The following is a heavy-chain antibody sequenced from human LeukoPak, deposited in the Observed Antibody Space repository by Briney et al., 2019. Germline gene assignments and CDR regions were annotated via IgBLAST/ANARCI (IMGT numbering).Heavy chain of an antibody. CDR3: ARVLSKYCSSTSCYLSY. CDR1: GYTFTGYY. Sequence: ASVKVSCKASGYTFTGYYMHWVRQPPGQGLEWMGWINPNSGGTNYAQKFQGRVTMTRDTSISTAYMELSRLRSDDTAVYYCARVLSKYCSSTSCYLSYWGQGTLVTVSS. V-gene: IGHV1-2*02. D-gene: IGHD2-2*01. J-gene: IGHJ4*02. CDR2: INPNSGGT.